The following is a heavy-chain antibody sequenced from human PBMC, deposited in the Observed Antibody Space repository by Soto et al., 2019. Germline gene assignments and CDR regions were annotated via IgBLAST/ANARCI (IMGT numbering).Heavy chain of an antibody. D-gene: IGHD1-7*01. J-gene: IGHJ6*02. Sequence: ASVKVSCKXSGYTXXGYYMHWVRQAPGQGLEWMGWINPNSGGTNYAQKFQGWVTMTRDTSISTAYMELSRLRSDDTAVYYCASGGIANTGTPLLIYGMDVWGQGTTVTVSS. CDR3: ASGGIANTGTPLLIYGMDV. V-gene: IGHV1-2*04. CDR2: INPNSGGT. CDR1: GYTXXGYY.